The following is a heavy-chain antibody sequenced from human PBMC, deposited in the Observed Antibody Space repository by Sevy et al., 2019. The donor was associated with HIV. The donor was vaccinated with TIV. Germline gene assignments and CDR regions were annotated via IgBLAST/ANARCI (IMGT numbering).Heavy chain of an antibody. CDR2: IWYDGSNK. D-gene: IGHD3-10*01. CDR3: ARDKLLSVMITMVRGALSYYFDY. CDR1: GFTFSDYG. J-gene: IGHJ4*02. Sequence: GGSLRLSCAASGFTFSDYGMHWVRQAPGKGLEWVAVIWYDGSNKYYAESVKGRFTISRDNSKNTLYVQMNSLRAEDTAVYYCARDKLLSVMITMVRGALSYYFDYWGQGTLVTVSS. V-gene: IGHV3-33*01.